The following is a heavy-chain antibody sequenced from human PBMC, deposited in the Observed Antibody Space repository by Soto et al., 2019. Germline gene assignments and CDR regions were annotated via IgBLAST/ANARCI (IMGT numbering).Heavy chain of an antibody. CDR2: IIPIFGTA. Sequence: SVKVSCKASGGTFSSYAISWVRQAPGQGLEWMGGIIPIFGTANYAQKFQGRVTITADESTSTAYMELSSLRSEDTAVYYCARASSRWYGGDYYYYYGMDVWGQGTTVTVYS. D-gene: IGHD6-13*01. V-gene: IGHV1-69*13. CDR3: ARASSRWYGGDYYYYYGMDV. J-gene: IGHJ6*02. CDR1: GGTFSSYA.